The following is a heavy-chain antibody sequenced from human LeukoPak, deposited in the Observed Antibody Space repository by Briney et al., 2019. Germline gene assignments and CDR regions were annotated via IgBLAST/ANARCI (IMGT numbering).Heavy chain of an antibody. CDR3: ARDVGTTGWHTFDY. D-gene: IGHD3-9*01. Sequence: SQTLSLTCAIPGDSVSSNNGAWNWIRQSPSRALEWLGRTYYRSKWYNDYAGSLISRITISPDTSKNQFSLRLYSVTPEDTAVYYCARDVGTTGWHTFDYWGQGTLVTVSS. CDR1: GDSVSSNNGA. J-gene: IGHJ4*02. V-gene: IGHV6-1*01. CDR2: TYYRSKWYN.